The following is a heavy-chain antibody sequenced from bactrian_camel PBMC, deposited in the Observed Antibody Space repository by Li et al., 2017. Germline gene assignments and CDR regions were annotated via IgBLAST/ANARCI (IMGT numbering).Heavy chain of an antibody. Sequence: QLVESGGGSVQAGGSLKLSCVVSGYRVGTAGMGWFRRAPGKEREMVSTIRRTGETDYADSVKGRFTISLDTDKSTLYLQMDRLKTEDTAVYYCARGPRPLNSCYLESPPYNYWARGPRSPSP. CDR2: IRRTGET. V-gene: IGHV3S55*01. J-gene: IGHJ4*01. CDR1: GYRVGTAG. D-gene: IGHD3*01.